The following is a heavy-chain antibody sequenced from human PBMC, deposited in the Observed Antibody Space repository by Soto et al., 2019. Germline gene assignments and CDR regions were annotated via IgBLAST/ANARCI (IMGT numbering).Heavy chain of an antibody. CDR3: ARVRGYYDSSGMDH. CDR1: GFTFSDYY. J-gene: IGHJ4*02. V-gene: IGHV3-11*01. CDR2: ISGGGGSTI. D-gene: IGHD3-22*01. Sequence: GGSLRLSCAASGFTFSDYYMSWIRQAPGKGLEWVSYISGGGGSTIQYADSVKGRFTISRDNAKNALYLQMRSLRAEDTAVYYCARVRGYYDSSGMDHWGQGTLVTVSS.